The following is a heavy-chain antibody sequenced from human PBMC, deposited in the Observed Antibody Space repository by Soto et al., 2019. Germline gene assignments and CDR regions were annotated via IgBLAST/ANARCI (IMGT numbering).Heavy chain of an antibody. D-gene: IGHD3-22*01. CDR3: ARDRAYYDSNGLYFDY. Sequence: PSETLSLTCTVSGDSITTNYCNWIRQPPGKGLEWIGYIYGSGSTNYNPSLKSRVTISLDTFKNQFSLKLSSVTAADTAVYFCARDRAYYDSNGLYFDYWGQGTLVTVSS. CDR1: GDSITTNY. CDR2: IYGSGST. V-gene: IGHV4-59*01. J-gene: IGHJ4*02.